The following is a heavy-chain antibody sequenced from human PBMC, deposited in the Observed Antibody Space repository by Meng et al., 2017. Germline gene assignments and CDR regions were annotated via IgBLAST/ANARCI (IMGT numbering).Heavy chain of an antibody. CDR3: VRDGGGDYGDSFDY. CDR1: GFTCRRNG. Sequence: SVAVSVQVGRSLRLPCAGPGFTCRRNGMPWFRQAPGKGLEWVAVIWYDGSNKYYADSVKGRFTISRDNSKNTLYLQMNSLRAEDTAVYYCVRDGGGDYGDSFDYWGQGTLVTVSS. D-gene: IGHD4-17*01. V-gene: IGHV3-33*01. J-gene: IGHJ4*02. CDR2: IWYDGSNK.